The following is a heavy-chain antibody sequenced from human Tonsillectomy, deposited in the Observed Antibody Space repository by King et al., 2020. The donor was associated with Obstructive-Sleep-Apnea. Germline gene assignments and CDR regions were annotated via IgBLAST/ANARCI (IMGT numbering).Heavy chain of an antibody. CDR2: ISSSGSAM. D-gene: IGHD2-2*01. CDR1: GFTFSDYY. V-gene: IGHV3-11*01. Sequence: QVQLVESGGGLVKPGGSLRLSCAAYGFTFSDYYMNWIRQAPGKGLEWVSYISSSGSAMYYADSVKGRFTISRDNAKNLLYLPMNSLRAEDTAVYYRARDVSPSRAKAYYYGMDVWGQGTTVTVSS. J-gene: IGHJ6*02. CDR3: ARDVSPSRAKAYYYGMDV.